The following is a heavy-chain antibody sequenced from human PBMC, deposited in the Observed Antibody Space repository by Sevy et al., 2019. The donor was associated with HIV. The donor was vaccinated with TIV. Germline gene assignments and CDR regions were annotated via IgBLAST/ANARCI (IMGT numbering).Heavy chain of an antibody. CDR3: ARDQYFLGAQSDY. D-gene: IGHD1-26*01. V-gene: IGHV1-69*13. J-gene: IGHJ4*02. CDR1: GGTCNNYA. Sequence: ASVKVSCKAYGGTCNNYAISWMRQAPGHGLEWMGGIIPIFRTTNYAQKFQGRLAITADESTSTAHMELSSLRSEDTAVYYCARDQYFLGAQSDYWGQRTLVTVSS. CDR2: IIPIFRTT.